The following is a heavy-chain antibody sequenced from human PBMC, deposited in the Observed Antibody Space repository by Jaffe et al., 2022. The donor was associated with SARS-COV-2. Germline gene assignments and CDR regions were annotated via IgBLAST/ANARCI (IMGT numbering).Heavy chain of an antibody. CDR2: ISYDGSKK. CDR1: GFTFSSYG. V-gene: IGHV3-30*04. J-gene: IGHJ6*03. CDR3: AKEGGYSSNYYMDV. D-gene: IGHD6-13*01. Sequence: QVQLVESGGGVVQPGRSLRVSCAASGFTFSSYGVHWVRQAPGKGLEWVAVISYDGSKKYYADSVKGRFTISRDNSKNTLYLQMNSLRAEDTAMYYCAKEGGYSSNYYMDVWGKGTTVTVSS.